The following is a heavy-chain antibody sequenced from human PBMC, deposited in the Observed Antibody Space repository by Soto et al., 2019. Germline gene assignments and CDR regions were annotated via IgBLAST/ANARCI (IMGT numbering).Heavy chain of an antibody. Sequence: SVKVSCKASGDTFSFYTINWVRQAPGLGLEWMGRINPILSMSNYAQKFQGRVTITADKSTSTAYMELSSLRSEDTAMYYCATTYGSGYRAFDYWGQGALVTVSS. V-gene: IGHV1-69*02. CDR2: INPILSMS. CDR1: GDTFSFYT. D-gene: IGHD3-10*01. J-gene: IGHJ4*02. CDR3: ATTYGSGYRAFDY.